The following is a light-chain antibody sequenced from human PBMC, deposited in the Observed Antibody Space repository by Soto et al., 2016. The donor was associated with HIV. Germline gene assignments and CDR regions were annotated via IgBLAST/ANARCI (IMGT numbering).Light chain of an antibody. Sequence: SYELTQPPSVSVAPGKTARITCGGNNIGSKSVSWYQQKPGQAPVPVVYDDSDRPSGIPDRFSGSNSGNTATLTISRVEAGSEADYYCQVWDTSSDVVFSGGTKLTVL. V-gene: IGLV3-21*03. CDR3: QVWDTSSDVV. CDR2: DDS. J-gene: IGLJ2*01. CDR1: NIGSKS.